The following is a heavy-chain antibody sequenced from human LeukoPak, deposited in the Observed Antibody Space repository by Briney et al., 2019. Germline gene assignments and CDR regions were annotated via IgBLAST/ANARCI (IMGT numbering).Heavy chain of an antibody. Sequence: PGGSLRLSCAASGFTFSSYSMNWVRQAPGKGLEWVSSISSSSSYIYYADSVKGRFTISRDNAKNSLYLQMNSLRAEDTAAYYCARDFYSSGCKGDWGQGTLVTVSS. V-gene: IGHV3-21*01. CDR2: ISSSSSYI. J-gene: IGHJ4*02. CDR3: ARDFYSSGCKGD. D-gene: IGHD6-19*01. CDR1: GFTFSSYS.